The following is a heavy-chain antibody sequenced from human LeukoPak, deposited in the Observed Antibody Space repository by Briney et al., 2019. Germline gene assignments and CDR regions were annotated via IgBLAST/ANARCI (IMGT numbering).Heavy chain of an antibody. D-gene: IGHD2-8*01. J-gene: IGHJ4*02. CDR3: ARDTVLMVYAMGEFDY. V-gene: IGHV6-1*01. CDR1: GDGVSSNSAA. CDR2: TYYRSKWYN. Sequence: KLSQTLSLTCAISGDGVSSNSAAWNWIRQSPSRGIKWLGRTYYRSKWYNDYAVSVKSRITINPDTSKNQFSLQLNSVTPEDTAVYYCARDTVLMVYAMGEFDYWGQGTLVTVSS.